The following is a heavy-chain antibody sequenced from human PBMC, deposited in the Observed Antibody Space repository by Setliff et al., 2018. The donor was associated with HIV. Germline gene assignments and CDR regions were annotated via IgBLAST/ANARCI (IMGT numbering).Heavy chain of an antibody. D-gene: IGHD3-10*01. CDR3: ARDFGGRWTFDY. J-gene: IGHJ4*02. CDR1: GYTFTNSF. Sequence: ASVKVSCKASGYTFTNSFMHWVRQAPGQGLEWMGIINPSDGATTYAQKFQDRVTMTRDTSTTTVYMELSSLTSKDTAIYYCARDFGGRWTFDYWGQGTLVTVSS. V-gene: IGHV1-46*01. CDR2: INPSDGAT.